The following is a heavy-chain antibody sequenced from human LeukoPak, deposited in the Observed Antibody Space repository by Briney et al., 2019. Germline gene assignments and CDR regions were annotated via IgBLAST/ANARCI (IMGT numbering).Heavy chain of an antibody. D-gene: IGHD6-13*01. V-gene: IGHV4-39*01. CDR2: IYYSGNT. CDR3: ARQAYSSNLGWFDP. J-gene: IGHJ5*02. CDR1: GGSISSSSYY. Sequence: SETLSLTCTVSGGSISSSSYYWGWLRQPPGKGLEWIGSIYYSGNTYYNPSLRSRVTISVETSKNQFSLKLSSVTAADTAVYYCARQAYSSNLGWFDPWGQGTLVTVSS.